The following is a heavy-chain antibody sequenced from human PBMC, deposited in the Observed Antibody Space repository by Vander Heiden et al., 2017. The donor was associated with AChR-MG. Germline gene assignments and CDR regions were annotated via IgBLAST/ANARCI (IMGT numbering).Heavy chain of an antibody. V-gene: IGHV2-5*02. CDR2: IYWDDDK. J-gene: IGHJ6*02. Sequence: QITLKESGPTLVKPTQTLTLTCTFSGFSLSPSGVGVGWIRQPPGKALEWLALIYWDDDKRYSPSLKSRLTITKDTSKNQVVLTMTNMDPVDTATYYCAHSGLTGESYYYYYGMDVWGQGTTVTVSS. D-gene: IGHD1-20*01. CDR1: GFSLSPSGVG. CDR3: AHSGLTGESYYYYYGMDV.